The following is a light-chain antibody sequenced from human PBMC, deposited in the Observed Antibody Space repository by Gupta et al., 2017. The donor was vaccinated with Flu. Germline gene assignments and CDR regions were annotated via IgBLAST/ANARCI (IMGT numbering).Light chain of an antibody. Sequence: RVTITCSGSSSNIGSNTANWYQQLPGTAPKLLIYSSNQRLSGVPDRFSGSKSGTAVFLAISGLQSEDEADYYCVAWDDSVNGWVFGGGTKLTVL. J-gene: IGLJ3*02. CDR2: SSN. CDR1: SSNIGSNT. V-gene: IGLV1-44*01. CDR3: VAWDDSVNGWV.